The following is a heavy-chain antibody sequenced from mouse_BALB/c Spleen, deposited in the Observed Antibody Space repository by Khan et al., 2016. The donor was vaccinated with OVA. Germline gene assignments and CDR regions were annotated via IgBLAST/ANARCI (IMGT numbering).Heavy chain of an antibody. CDR3: ARQPYYHYYIMDY. J-gene: IGHJ4*01. CDR1: GFSLTNYG. Sequence: VELVESGPGLVAPSQSLSITCTISGFSLTNYGIHWVRQPPGKGLEWLVVIWSDGSTTYNSDLKSRLSISKDNSKSQVFLKMNSLQTDDTAMYXCARQPYYHYYIMDYWGQGTSGTGSS. CDR2: IWSDGST. D-gene: IGHD2-10*01. V-gene: IGHV2-6-1*01.